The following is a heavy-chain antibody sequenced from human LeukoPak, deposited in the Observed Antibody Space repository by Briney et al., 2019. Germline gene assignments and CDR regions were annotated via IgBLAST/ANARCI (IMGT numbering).Heavy chain of an antibody. CDR3: ARPLRYFDWSFDY. D-gene: IGHD3-9*01. CDR1: GYSFISYW. Sequence: GESLKISCKGSGYSFISYWIGWVRQMPGKGLEWMGIIYPGDSDTRYSPSFQGQVTISADKSISTAYLQWSSLKASDTAMYYCARPLRYFDWSFDYWGQGTLVTVSS. CDR2: IYPGDSDT. J-gene: IGHJ4*02. V-gene: IGHV5-51*01.